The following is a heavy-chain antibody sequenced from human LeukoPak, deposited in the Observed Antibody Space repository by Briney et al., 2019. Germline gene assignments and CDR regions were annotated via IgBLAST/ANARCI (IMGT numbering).Heavy chain of an antibody. Sequence: SETLSLTCTVSGGSMSSGNYYWSWIRHPAGKGLEWIGRIDNSGSINYNPSLRSRVTISLDTSKNQFSPNLTSVTAADTAVYYCARGDWFDPWGQGTLVAVSS. CDR3: ARGDWFDP. CDR2: IDNSGSI. CDR1: GGSMSSGNYY. J-gene: IGHJ5*02. V-gene: IGHV4-61*02.